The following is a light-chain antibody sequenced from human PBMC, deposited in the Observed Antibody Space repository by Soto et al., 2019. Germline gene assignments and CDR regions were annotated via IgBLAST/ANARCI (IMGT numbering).Light chain of an antibody. Sequence: QSALTQPPSASGSPGQSVTISCTGTSSDVGGYNYVSWYQQHPGKAPKLMIYEVSKRPSGVPDRFSGSKSGNTASLTVSGLQAEDKADYYCSSYAGSNNPVVFGGGTKVTVL. J-gene: IGLJ2*01. CDR1: SSDVGGYNY. CDR3: SSYAGSNNPVV. CDR2: EVS. V-gene: IGLV2-8*01.